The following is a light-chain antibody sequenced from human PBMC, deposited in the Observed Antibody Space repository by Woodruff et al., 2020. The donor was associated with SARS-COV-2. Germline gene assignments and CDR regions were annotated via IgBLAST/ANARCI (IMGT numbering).Light chain of an antibody. J-gene: IGKJ2*01. CDR3: QQYYSTPYT. V-gene: IGKV4-1*01. CDR2: WAS. CDR1: QSVLYSTNNKNY. Sequence: CKSSQSVLYSTNNKNYLAWYQQKPGQPPKLLIYWASTRESGVPDRFSGSGSGTDFTLTISSLQAEDVAVYYCQQYYSTPYT.